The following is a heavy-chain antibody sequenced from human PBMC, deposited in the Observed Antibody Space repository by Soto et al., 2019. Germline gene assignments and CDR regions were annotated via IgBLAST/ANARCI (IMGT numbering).Heavy chain of an antibody. CDR2: ISAYNGNT. CDR1: GYTFTSYG. V-gene: IGHV1-18*01. D-gene: IGHD3-3*01. J-gene: IGHJ6*03. Sequence: ASVKVSCKASGYTFTSYGISWVGQAPGKGLERMGCISAYNGNTNYAQKLQGRVTITTDTSTSTAYMELRSLRSDDTAVYYCARTEYYDFWSGYYSPPYCYYMDVWGKGTTVTVSS. CDR3: ARTEYYDFWSGYYSPPYCYYMDV.